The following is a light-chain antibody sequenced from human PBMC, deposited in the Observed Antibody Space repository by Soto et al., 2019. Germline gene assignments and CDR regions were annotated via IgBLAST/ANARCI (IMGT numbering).Light chain of an antibody. Sequence: EVVLTQSPATLSLSPGERATLSSTASQSVTTYLAWYQQKPGQAPRLRIYDASTRATGIPARFSGSGSGTDFTLTISSLEPEDFAVYYCQQRSNWPPGVTFGPGTKVDIK. V-gene: IGKV3-11*01. J-gene: IGKJ3*01. CDR3: QQRSNWPPGVT. CDR2: DAS. CDR1: QSVTTY.